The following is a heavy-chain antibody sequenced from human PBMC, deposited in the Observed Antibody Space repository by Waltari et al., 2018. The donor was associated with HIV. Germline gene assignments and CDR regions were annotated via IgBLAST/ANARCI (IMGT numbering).Heavy chain of an antibody. CDR2: INPNSGGT. CDR3: ARDFKGAVTIFGVVHNWFDP. CDR1: GYTFTGSF. J-gene: IGHJ5*02. V-gene: IGHV1-2*02. Sequence: QVQLVQSGAEVRKTGASVKVSCKASGYTFTGSFLHSVGQAPGQGLEWMGWINPNSGGTNYAQKFQDRVTMTRDTSISTAYMELSRLRSDDTAVYYCARDFKGAVTIFGVVHNWFDPWGQGTLVTVSS. D-gene: IGHD3-3*01.